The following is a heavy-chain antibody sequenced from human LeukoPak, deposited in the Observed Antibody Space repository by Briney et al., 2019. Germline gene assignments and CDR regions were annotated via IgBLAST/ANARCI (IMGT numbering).Heavy chain of an antibody. D-gene: IGHD3-16*02. J-gene: IGHJ4*02. CDR2: INTNTGNP. CDR3: AREDDYVWGSYRSLLSGFDY. CDR1: GYTFTSYA. Sequence: EASVKASCKASGYTFTSYAMNWVRQAPGQGLEWMGWINTNTGNPTYAQGFTGRFVFSLDTSVSTAYLQISSLKAEDTAVYYCAREDDYVWGSYRSLLSGFDYWGQGTLVTVSS. V-gene: IGHV7-4-1*02.